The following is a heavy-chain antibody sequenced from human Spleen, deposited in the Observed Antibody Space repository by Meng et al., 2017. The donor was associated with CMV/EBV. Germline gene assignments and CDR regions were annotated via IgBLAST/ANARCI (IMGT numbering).Heavy chain of an antibody. CDR3: AKDLRGCSSTSCYGADY. D-gene: IGHD2-2*01. J-gene: IGHJ4*02. CDR2: IWYDGSYE. Sequence: GGSLRLSCAASGFTFRTSAMHWVRQAPGKGLEWVAVIWYDGSYEYYADSVKGRFTISRDNSKNTVYLQMNSLRVDDTAVYYCAKDLRGCSSTSCYGADYWGQGTLVTVSS. CDR1: GFTFRTSA. V-gene: IGHV3-33*06.